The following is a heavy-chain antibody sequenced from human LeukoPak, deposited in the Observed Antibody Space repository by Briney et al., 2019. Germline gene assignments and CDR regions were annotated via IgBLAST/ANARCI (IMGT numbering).Heavy chain of an antibody. CDR1: GDSINSYY. Sequence: PSETLSLTCTVSGDSINSYYWSWIRQPPGKGLEWIGYIYYSESTNYNPSLKSRATISVDTSKNQFSLKLSSVTAADTAVYYCARHLSYYYYGMDVWGQGTTVTVSS. V-gene: IGHV4-59*08. CDR3: ARHLSYYYYGMDV. J-gene: IGHJ6*02. CDR2: IYYSEST.